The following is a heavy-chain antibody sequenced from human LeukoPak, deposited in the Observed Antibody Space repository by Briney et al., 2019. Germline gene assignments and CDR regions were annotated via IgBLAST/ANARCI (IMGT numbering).Heavy chain of an antibody. CDR3: ARENDVKGIDY. D-gene: IGHD2/OR15-2a*01. Sequence: GGSLRLSCAASGFTFSDYYMSWIRQAPGKGLEWVAVISYDGSNKYYADSVKGRFTISRDNSKNTLYLQMNSLRAEDTAVYYCARENDVKGIDYWGQGTLVTVSS. CDR2: ISYDGSNK. CDR1: GFTFSDYY. J-gene: IGHJ4*02. V-gene: IGHV3-30*03.